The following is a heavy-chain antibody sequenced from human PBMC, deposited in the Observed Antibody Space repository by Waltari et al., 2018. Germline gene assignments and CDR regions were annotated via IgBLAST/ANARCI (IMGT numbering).Heavy chain of an antibody. V-gene: IGHV3-30-3*01. CDR1: GFTFSSYA. D-gene: IGHD6-19*01. Sequence: QVQLVESGGGVVQPGRSLRLSCAASGFTFSSYAMHWVRQAPGKGLEWVAVISYDGSNKYYADSVKGRFTISRDNSKNTLYLQMNSLRAEDTAVYYCASELIAVAGTLNDYWGQGTLVTVSS. CDR2: ISYDGSNK. CDR3: ASELIAVAGTLNDY. J-gene: IGHJ4*02.